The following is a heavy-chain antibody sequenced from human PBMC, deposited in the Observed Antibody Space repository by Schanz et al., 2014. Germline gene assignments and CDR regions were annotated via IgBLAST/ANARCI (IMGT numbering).Heavy chain of an antibody. J-gene: IGHJ3*02. CDR1: GFIFGSSV. CDR3: AKGRFGELSAFDI. CDR2: ITGASDHI. D-gene: IGHD3-10*01. Sequence: VHLLESGGGLVEPGGSLRLSCAASGFIFGSSVMAWVRQAPGKGLEWVSGITGASDHIDYAESVKGRFTISRDNSKNTLYLQMNSLRAEDTAVYYCAKGRFGELSAFDIWGQGTMVTVSS. V-gene: IGHV3-23*01.